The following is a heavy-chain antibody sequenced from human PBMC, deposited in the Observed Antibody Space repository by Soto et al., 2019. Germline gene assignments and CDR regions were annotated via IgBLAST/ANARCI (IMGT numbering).Heavy chain of an antibody. V-gene: IGHV3-48*03. CDR2: ISSSGSTI. Sequence: GKGLEWVSYISSSGSTIYYADSVKGRFTISRDNAKNSLYLQMNSLRAEDTAVYYCARELYYGGGGAFDTWGQGPMVT. D-gene: IGHD4-17*01. J-gene: IGHJ3*02. CDR3: ARELYYGGGGAFDT.